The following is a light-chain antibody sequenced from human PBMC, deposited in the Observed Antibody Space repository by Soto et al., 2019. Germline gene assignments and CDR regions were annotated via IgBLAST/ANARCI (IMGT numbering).Light chain of an antibody. CDR3: QSYDSSLSGSV. CDR1: SCNIGAGYD. V-gene: IGLV1-40*01. Sequence: QYVLTQPPSVSAAPGQRVTISCTGSSCNIGAGYDVHWYQQLPGTAPKLLIYGNSNRPSGVPDRFSGSKSGTSASLAITGLQAEDEADYYCQSYDSSLSGSVFGGGTKLTVL. J-gene: IGLJ2*01. CDR2: GNS.